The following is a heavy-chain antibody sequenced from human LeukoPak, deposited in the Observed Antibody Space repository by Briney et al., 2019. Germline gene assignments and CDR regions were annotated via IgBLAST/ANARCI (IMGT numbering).Heavy chain of an antibody. Sequence: GGSLTLSCAACGFTFSGYSMIWVRQARGKGREWVSYISSSSSTIYYADSVKGRFTISRDNAKNSLYLQMNSLRAEDTAVYYCARERCSSTSCYFHDYWGQGTLVTVSS. D-gene: IGHD2-2*01. CDR3: ARERCSSTSCYFHDY. CDR1: GFTFSGYS. J-gene: IGHJ4*02. V-gene: IGHV3-48*04. CDR2: ISSSSSTI.